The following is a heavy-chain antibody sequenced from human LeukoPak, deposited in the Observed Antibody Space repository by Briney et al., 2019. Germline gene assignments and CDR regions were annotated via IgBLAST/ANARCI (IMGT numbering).Heavy chain of an antibody. CDR2: ISYDGSNK. CDR3: ARGPEPYLIVAGCVDY. J-gene: IGHJ4*02. V-gene: IGHV3-30-3*01. D-gene: IGHD3-22*01. CDR1: GFTFSSYA. Sequence: GGSLRLSCAASGFTFSSYAMHWVRQAPGKGLEWVSVISYDGSNKYYADSVKGRFTISRDNSKNTLYLQMNSLRAEDTAVYYCARGPEPYLIVAGCVDYWGQGTLVTVSS.